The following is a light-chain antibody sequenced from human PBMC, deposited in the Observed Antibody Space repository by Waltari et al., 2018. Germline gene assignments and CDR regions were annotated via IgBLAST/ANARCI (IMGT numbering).Light chain of an antibody. CDR3: QSYDSSLSGSV. CDR1: SSNIGTGYD. J-gene: IGLJ2*01. Sequence: QSVLTQPPSVSGAPGQRVTISCTGSSSNIGTGYDVHWYPQLPGTAPKLLIYGNSKLPSWVPERVSGSKSGTSASLAITGLQAEDEADYYCQSYDSSLSGSVFGGGTKLTVL. CDR2: GNS. V-gene: IGLV1-40*01.